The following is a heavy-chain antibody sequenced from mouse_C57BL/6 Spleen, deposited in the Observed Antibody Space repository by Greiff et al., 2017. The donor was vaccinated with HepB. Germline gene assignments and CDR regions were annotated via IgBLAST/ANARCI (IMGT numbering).Heavy chain of an antibody. V-gene: IGHV1-55*01. Sequence: QVQLQQPGAELVKPGASVKMSCKASGYTFTSYWITWVKQRPGQGLEWIGDIYPGSGSTNYNEKFKSKATLTVDTSSSTAYMQLSSLTSEDSAVYYCARSSSGYEMGYAMDYWGQGTSVTVSS. D-gene: IGHD3-2*02. CDR1: GYTFTSYW. CDR2: IYPGSGST. J-gene: IGHJ4*01. CDR3: ARSSSGYEMGYAMDY.